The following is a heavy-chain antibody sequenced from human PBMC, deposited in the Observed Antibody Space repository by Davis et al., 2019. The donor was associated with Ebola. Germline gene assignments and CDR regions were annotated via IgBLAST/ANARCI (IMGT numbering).Heavy chain of an antibody. D-gene: IGHD5-18*01. CDR3: VGGVDTAMEGDY. V-gene: IGHV4-31*03. CDR2: IYYSGST. CDR1: GGSISSGGYY. J-gene: IGHJ4*02. Sequence: PSETLSLTCTVSGGSISSGGYYWSWIRQHPGKGLEWIGYIYYSGSTYYNPSLKSRVTISVDTSKNQFSLKLSSVTAADTAVYYCVGGVDTAMEGDYWGQGTLVTVSS.